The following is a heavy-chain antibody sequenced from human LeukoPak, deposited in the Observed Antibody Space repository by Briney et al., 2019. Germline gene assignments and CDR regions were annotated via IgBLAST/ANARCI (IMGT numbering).Heavy chain of an antibody. D-gene: IGHD3-22*01. CDR3: ATTKGYYDSSGYKY. V-gene: IGHV1-24*01. CDR1: GYTLTELS. Sequence: GASVKVSCKVSGYTLTELSMHWVRQAPGKGLEWMGGFDPEDGETIYAQKFQGRVTMTEGTSTDTAYMELSSLRSEDTAVYYCATTKGYYDSSGYKYWGQGTLVTVSS. CDR2: FDPEDGET. J-gene: IGHJ4*02.